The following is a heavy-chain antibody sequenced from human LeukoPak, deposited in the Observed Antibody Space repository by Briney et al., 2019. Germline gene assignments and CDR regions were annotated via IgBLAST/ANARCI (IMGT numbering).Heavy chain of an antibody. CDR2: IYPGDSDS. CDR1: GYRFTSYW. V-gene: IGHV5-51*01. J-gene: IGHJ5*02. CDR3: ARQSRGRLLWFGEATKNWFDP. Sequence: GESLKISCKGSGYRFTSYWVGWVRPGPGKGLEWMGMIYPGDSDSSYSPSFQGQVTISADTSTSTAYLQWSSLKASDTAMYYCARQSRGRLLWFGEATKNWFDPWGQGTLVTVSS. D-gene: IGHD3-10*01.